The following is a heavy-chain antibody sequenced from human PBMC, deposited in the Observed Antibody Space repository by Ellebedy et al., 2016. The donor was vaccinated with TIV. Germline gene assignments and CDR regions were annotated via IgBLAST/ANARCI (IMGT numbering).Heavy chain of an antibody. CDR2: ISYDGSNK. J-gene: IGHJ4*02. CDR3: VRDQGGGYSYYYN. CDR1: GFTFSSYG. Sequence: GESLKISXAASGFTFSSYGMHWVRQAPGKGLEWVAVISYDGSNKYYADSVKGRFTISRDNSKNTLYLQMNSLRDEDTAVYYCVRDQGGGYSYYYNWGQGTLVTVSS. V-gene: IGHV3-30*03. D-gene: IGHD5-18*01.